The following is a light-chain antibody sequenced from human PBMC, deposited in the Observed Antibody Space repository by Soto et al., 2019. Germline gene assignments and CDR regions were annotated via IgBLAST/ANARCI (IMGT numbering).Light chain of an antibody. CDR2: GTS. Sequence: DIVLTQSPGTLSLSPGERATLSCRASQTVSSNSLAWYQQKPGQAPRLFIYGTSSRATGIPDRFSGSGSGTDFTLTISRLEPEDFAVYHCQHYGTSQFTFGPGTKVDFK. CDR1: QTVSSNS. J-gene: IGKJ3*01. CDR3: QHYGTSQFT. V-gene: IGKV3-20*01.